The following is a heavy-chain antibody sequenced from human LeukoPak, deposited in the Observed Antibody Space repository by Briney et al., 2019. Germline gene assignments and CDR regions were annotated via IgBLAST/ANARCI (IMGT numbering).Heavy chain of an antibody. CDR1: GYTFTGYY. Sequence: ASVKVSCKASGYTFTGYYMHWVRQAPGQGLEWMGWINPNSGGTNYAQKFQGRVTMTRDTSTSTVYMELSSLRSEDTAVYYCARESITMIAPDDYWGQGTLVTVSS. D-gene: IGHD3-22*01. CDR3: ARESITMIAPDDY. J-gene: IGHJ4*02. V-gene: IGHV1-2*02. CDR2: INPNSGGT.